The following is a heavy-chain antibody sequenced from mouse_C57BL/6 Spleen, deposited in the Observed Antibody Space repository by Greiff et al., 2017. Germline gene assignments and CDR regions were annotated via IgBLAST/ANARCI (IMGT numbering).Heavy chain of an antibody. CDR3: ASGIYYDYDGRKGPFAY. D-gene: IGHD2-4*01. J-gene: IGHJ3*01. CDR2: IDPSDSYT. CDR1: GYTFTSYW. V-gene: IGHV1-69*01. Sequence: VKLQQPGAELVMPGASVKLSCKASGYTFTSYWMHWVKQRPGQGLEWIGEIDPSDSYTNYNQKFKGKSTLTVDKSSSTAYMQLSSLTSEDSAVYYCASGIYYDYDGRKGPFAYWGQGTLVTVSA.